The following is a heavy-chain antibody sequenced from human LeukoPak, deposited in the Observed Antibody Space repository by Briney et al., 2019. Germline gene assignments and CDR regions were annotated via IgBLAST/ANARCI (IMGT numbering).Heavy chain of an antibody. CDR2: INHSGST. D-gene: IGHD3-16*02. CDR3: SRGVRLGELSLSSFGY. CDR1: GGSFSGYY. J-gene: IGHJ4*02. Sequence: SETLSLTCSVYGGSFSGYYWSWIRQPPGKGLEWIGEINHSGSTNYNPSLKGRVTLSVYTSKDQFSLKLSSVTAADTAASYCSRGVRLGELSLSSFGYWGQGTLVTVSS. V-gene: IGHV4-34*01.